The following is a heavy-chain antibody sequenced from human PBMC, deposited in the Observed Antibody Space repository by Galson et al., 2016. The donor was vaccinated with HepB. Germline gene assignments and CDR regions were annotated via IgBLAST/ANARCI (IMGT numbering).Heavy chain of an antibody. J-gene: IGHJ6*02. V-gene: IGHV6-1*01. CDR3: ARAVMLGRGMDV. D-gene: IGHD3-10*01. CDR2: TFYRSTWEN. Sequence: CAISGDSVYNNAAAWVWIRQSPSRGVEWLGRTFYRSTWENHYAGSVINRITISPDTSRSQFSLHLHSLTPEDTAVYYCARAVMLGRGMDVWGQGTTVTASS. CDR1: GDSVYNNAAA.